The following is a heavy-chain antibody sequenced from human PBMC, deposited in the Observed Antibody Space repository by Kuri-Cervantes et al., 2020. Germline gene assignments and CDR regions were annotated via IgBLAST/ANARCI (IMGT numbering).Heavy chain of an antibody. D-gene: IGHD3-22*01. Sequence: SQTLSLTCAVYGGSFSGYYWSWIRQPPGKGLEWIGEIHHSGTTNYNPSLKSRVTISVDTSKNQFSLKLSSVTAADTAVYYCARPRRSSGSAFDIWGQGTMVTVSS. V-gene: IGHV4-34*01. CDR2: IHHSGTT. J-gene: IGHJ3*02. CDR3: ARPRRSSGSAFDI. CDR1: GGSFSGYY.